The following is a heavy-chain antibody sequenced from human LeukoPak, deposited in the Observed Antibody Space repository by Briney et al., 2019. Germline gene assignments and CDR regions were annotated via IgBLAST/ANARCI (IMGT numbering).Heavy chain of an antibody. V-gene: IGHV3-43D*03. J-gene: IGHJ5*02. Sequence: GGSLRLSCAASGFTFDDYAMHWVRQAPGKGLEWVSLISWDGGSSYYADSVKGRFTISRDNAKNSLYLQMNSLRAEDTAVYYCARDFRRTLGLMITFGGVTFDPWGQGTLVTVSS. D-gene: IGHD3-16*01. CDR2: ISWDGGSS. CDR1: GFTFDDYA. CDR3: ARDFRRTLGLMITFGGVTFDP.